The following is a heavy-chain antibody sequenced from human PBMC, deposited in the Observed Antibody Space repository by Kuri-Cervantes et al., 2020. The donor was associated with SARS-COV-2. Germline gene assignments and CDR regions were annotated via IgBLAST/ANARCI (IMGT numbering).Heavy chain of an antibody. J-gene: IGHJ4*02. CDR1: GSTFSSYW. D-gene: IGHD3-3*01. V-gene: IGHV3-7*01. CDR3: AKDGLRVVEEWLPFDY. CDR2: IKQDGSEK. Sequence: GESLKISCAASGSTFSSYWMNWVRQAPGKGLEWVANIKQDGSEKYYVDSVKGRFTISRDNAKNSLYLQMNSLRAEDTAVYYCAKDGLRVVEEWLPFDYWGQGTLVTVSS.